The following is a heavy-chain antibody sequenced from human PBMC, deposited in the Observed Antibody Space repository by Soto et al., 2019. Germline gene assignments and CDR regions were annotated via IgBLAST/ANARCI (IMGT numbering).Heavy chain of an antibody. Sequence: GGSLRLSCAASGFTFSSYAMHWVRQAPGKGLEWVSVIYSGGSTYYADSVKGRFTISRDNSKNTLYLQMNSLRAEDTAVYYCAVLNSLDYWGQGTLVTVSS. CDR1: GFTFSSYA. CDR3: AVLNSLDY. J-gene: IGHJ4*02. CDR2: IYSGGST. V-gene: IGHV3-53*01. D-gene: IGHD1-1*01.